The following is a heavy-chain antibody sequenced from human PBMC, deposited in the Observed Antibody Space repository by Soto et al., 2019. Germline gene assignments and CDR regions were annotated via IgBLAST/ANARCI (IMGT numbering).Heavy chain of an antibody. J-gene: IGHJ6*03. CDR3: AKKTAAAGIFIHYYYYMDV. CDR2: ISGSGGST. D-gene: IGHD6-13*01. V-gene: IGHV3-23*01. CDR1: GFTFSSYA. Sequence: GGSLRLSCAASGFTFSSYAMSWVRQAPGKGLEWVSAISGSGGSTYYADSVKGRFTISRDNSKNTLYLQMNSLRAEDTAVYYCAKKTAAAGIFIHYYYYMDVWGKGTTVTVSS.